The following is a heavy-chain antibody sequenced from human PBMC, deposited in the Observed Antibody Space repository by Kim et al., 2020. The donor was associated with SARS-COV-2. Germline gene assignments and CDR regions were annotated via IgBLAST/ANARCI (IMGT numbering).Heavy chain of an antibody. CDR3: AKEIVGQDVLLWLGELLTPQGMDV. Sequence: GGSLRLSCAASGFTFSSYGMHWVRQAPGKGLEWVAVISYDGSNKYYADSVKGRFTISRDNSKNTLYLQMNSLRAEDTAVYYCAKEIVGQDVLLWLGELLTPQGMDVWGQGTTVTGSS. V-gene: IGHV3-30*18. CDR2: ISYDGSNK. D-gene: IGHD3-10*01. CDR1: GFTFSSYG. J-gene: IGHJ6*02.